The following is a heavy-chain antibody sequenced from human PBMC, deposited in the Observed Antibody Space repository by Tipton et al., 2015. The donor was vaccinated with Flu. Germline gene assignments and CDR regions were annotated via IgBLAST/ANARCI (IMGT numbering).Heavy chain of an antibody. CDR1: GDSIRSDYF. D-gene: IGHD4-11*01. J-gene: IGHJ5*02. CDR2: IHRSGDT. V-gene: IGHV4-38-2*01. CDR3: ARRDFSNYVSDPKNWFDR. Sequence: TLSLTCAVSGDSIRSDYFWGWIRQPPGKGLEWIATIHRSGDTKHNPALKSRVTISVDTSNNQFSLEMRSVTAADMAVYYCARRDFSNYVSDPKNWFDRWGQGTLVTVSP.